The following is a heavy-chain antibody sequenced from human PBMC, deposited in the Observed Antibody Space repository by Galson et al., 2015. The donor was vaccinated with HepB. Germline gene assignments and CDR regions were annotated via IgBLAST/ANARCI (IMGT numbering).Heavy chain of an antibody. V-gene: IGHV3-30-3*01. Sequence: SLRLSCAASGFTFSSYAMHWVRQAPGKGLDWVAVISHDGNNKYYADSVKGRFTVSRDKSKNTLYLQMNSLRAEDTAVYYCAKAGDYGGSRHYDYWGQGTLVIVS. J-gene: IGHJ4*02. CDR1: GFTFSSYA. CDR3: AKAGDYGGSRHYDY. CDR2: ISHDGNNK. D-gene: IGHD4-23*01.